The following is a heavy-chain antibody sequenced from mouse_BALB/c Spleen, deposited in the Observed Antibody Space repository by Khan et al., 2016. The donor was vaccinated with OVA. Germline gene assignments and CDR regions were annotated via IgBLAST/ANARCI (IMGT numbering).Heavy chain of an antibody. Sequence: EVQLQESGPGLLTPSQSLSLTCTVTGYSITSDYAWNCIRPFPGNKLEWMAYIGYSGSTTYNPSLTSRIFIIRDTSKNQFFLQWNFVSTEDTATYYCAGGRLLPRYPDHADYWGQGTTLTVSS. V-gene: IGHV3-2*02. CDR2: IGYSGST. D-gene: IGHD1-1*01. CDR1: GYSITSDYA. CDR3: AGGRLLPRYPDHADY. J-gene: IGHJ2*01.